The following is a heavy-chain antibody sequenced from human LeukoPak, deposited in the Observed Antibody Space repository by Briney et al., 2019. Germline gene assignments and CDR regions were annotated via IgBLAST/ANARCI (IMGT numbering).Heavy chain of an antibody. CDR1: GFTFSSHG. CDR3: ARNDKGNSYGDSIDY. V-gene: IGHV3-33*08. D-gene: IGHD5-18*01. J-gene: IGHJ4*02. CDR2: IWYDGSNK. Sequence: GGSLRLSCAASGFTFSSHGMHWVRQAPGKGLEWVAVIWYDGSNKYYADSVKGRFTISRDNSKNTLYLQMNSLRAEDTAVYYCARNDKGNSYGDSIDYWGQGTLVTLSS.